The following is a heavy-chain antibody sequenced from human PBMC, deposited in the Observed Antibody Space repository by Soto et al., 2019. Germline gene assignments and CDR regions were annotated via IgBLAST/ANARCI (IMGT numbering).Heavy chain of an antibody. J-gene: IGHJ6*02. CDR1: GFTFSSYS. D-gene: IGHD1-1*01. CDR3: ARDRTGTGTGHYYYYGMDV. Sequence: LRLSCAASGFTFSSYSMNWVRQAPGKGLEWVSYISSSSTIYYADSVKGRFTISRDNAKNSLYLQMNSLRDEDTAVYYCARDRTGTGTGHYYYYGMDVWGQGTTVTVSS. V-gene: IGHV3-48*02. CDR2: ISSSSTI.